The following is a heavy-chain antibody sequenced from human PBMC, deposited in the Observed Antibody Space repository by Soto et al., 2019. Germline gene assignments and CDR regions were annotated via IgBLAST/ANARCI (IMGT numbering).Heavy chain of an antibody. CDR1: GFTFSSYA. V-gene: IGHV3-30-3*01. D-gene: IGHD3-10*01. CDR2: ISYDGSNK. J-gene: IGHJ4*02. CDR3: ARGLWFGEK. Sequence: QVQLVESGGGVVQPGRSLRLSCAASGFTFSSYAMHWVRQAPGKGLEWVAVISYDGSNKYYADSVKGRFTISRDNSKNTLYLQMNSLRAEDTAVYYCARGLWFGEKWGQGPLVTVSS.